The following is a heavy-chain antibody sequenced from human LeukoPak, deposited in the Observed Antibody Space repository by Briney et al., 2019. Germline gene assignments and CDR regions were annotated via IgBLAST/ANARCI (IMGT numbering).Heavy chain of an antibody. CDR2: IYYSGTT. CDR3: ARSRRDSSGYYFDY. D-gene: IGHD3-22*01. J-gene: IGHJ4*02. CDR1: GGSISSSSYY. Sequence: SETLSLTCTVSGGSISSSSYYWGWIRQPPGKGLEWIGSIYYSGTTNYNPSLKSRVTISVETSKNQFSLKLNSVTAADTAVYYCARSRRDSSGYYFDYWGQGTLVTVSS. V-gene: IGHV4-39*07.